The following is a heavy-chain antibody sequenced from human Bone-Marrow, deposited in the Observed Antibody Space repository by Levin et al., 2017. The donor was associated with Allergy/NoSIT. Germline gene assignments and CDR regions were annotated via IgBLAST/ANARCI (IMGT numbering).Heavy chain of an antibody. CDR2: LSGGSSGT. V-gene: IGHV3-23*01. CDR3: ASDRRWEAGNYFYGMDV. J-gene: IGHJ6*02. Sequence: GGSLRLSCAASGFTFSNYAMTWVRQAPGKGLEWVSTLSGGSSGTFYADSVKGRFTISRDNSKSTLYLQMNSLRAEDTALYYCASDRRWEAGNYFYGMDVWGQGTTVTVSS. CDR1: GFTFSNYA. D-gene: IGHD1-26*01.